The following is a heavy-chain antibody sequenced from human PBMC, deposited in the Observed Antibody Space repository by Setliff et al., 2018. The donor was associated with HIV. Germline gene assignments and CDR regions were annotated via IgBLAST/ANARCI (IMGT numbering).Heavy chain of an antibody. CDR1: GYTFSTNA. D-gene: IGHD3-10*01. J-gene: IGHJ4*02. Sequence: RASVKVSCKAFGYTFSTNAIHWVRQAPGQRLEWMGYINAGDDNTRYSKKFQGRVTITRETSATTAYMELSSLTPEDTAIYFCARALSYGSGTYSAAGFWGQGTLVTVSS. V-gene: IGHV1-3*01. CDR3: ARALSYGSGTYSAAGF. CDR2: INAGDDNT.